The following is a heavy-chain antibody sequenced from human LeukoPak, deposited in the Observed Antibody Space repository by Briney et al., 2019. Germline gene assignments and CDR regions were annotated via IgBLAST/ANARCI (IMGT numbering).Heavy chain of an antibody. CDR1: GYTLTELS. CDR2: FDPEDGET. Sequence: ASVKVSCKVSGYTLTELSMHWVRQAPGKGLEWMGGFDPEDGETIYAQKFQGRVTMTEDTSTDTAYMELSSLRSEDTAVYYCATVIRRAYFDWLLDYWGQGTWSPSPQ. V-gene: IGHV1-24*01. J-gene: IGHJ4*02. CDR3: ATVIRRAYFDWLLDY. D-gene: IGHD3-9*01.